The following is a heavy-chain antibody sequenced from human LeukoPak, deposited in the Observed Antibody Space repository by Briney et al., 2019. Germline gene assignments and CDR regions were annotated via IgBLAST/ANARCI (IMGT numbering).Heavy chain of an antibody. CDR3: AREGSVVVTAIPTDY. Sequence: GRALRLSCAASGFTFSSYTMHWVRQAQGKGLAWVAVISYDGSNKYYADSVKGRFTISRDNSKNTLYLQMNSLRAEDTVVYYCAREGSVVVTAIPTDYWGQGTLVTVSS. D-gene: IGHD2-21*02. CDR2: ISYDGSNK. J-gene: IGHJ4*02. V-gene: IGHV3-30*04. CDR1: GFTFSSYT.